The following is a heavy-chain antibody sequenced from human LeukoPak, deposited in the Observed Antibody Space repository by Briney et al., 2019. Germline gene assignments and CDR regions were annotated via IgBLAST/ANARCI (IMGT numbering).Heavy chain of an antibody. Sequence: GASVKVSCKASGYTFTGYDISWVRQATGQGPEWMGWMNPNSGNTGSAQKFQGRVSITRNTSISTAYMELSSLRSEDTAVYYCARLGSGTDFDYWGQGTLVTVSS. CDR3: ARLGSGTDFDY. J-gene: IGHJ4*02. D-gene: IGHD2-2*01. CDR1: GYTFTGYD. CDR2: MNPNSGNT. V-gene: IGHV1-8*03.